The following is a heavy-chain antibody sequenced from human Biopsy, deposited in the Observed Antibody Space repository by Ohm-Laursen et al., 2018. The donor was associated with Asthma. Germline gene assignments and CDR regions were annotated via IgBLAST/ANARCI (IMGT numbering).Heavy chain of an antibody. CDR1: GFTVSSNG. Sequence: SLRLSCAASGFTVSSNGMSWVRQVPGKGLEWVANIKHDGTEKNHVDSLKGRFTISRGNAKNSLYLQMNSLRAEDTAVYYCARTFHFWSPYHAEHYQLWGQGTLVTVSS. V-gene: IGHV3-7*01. CDR2: IKHDGTEK. CDR3: ARTFHFWSPYHAEHYQL. D-gene: IGHD3-3*02. J-gene: IGHJ1*01.